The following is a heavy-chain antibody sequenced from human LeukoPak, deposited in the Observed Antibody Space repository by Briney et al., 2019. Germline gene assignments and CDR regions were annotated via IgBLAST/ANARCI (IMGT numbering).Heavy chain of an antibody. V-gene: IGHV3-30*02. CDR2: IRYDGSNK. CDR3: AKSGDIDGKFDY. J-gene: IGHJ4*02. Sequence: GGSLRLSCAASGFTFSSYGMHWVRQAPGKGLEWVAFIRYDGSNKYYADSVKGRFTISRDNAKNSLYLQMNSLRAEDTAVYYCAKSGDIDGKFDYWGQGTLVTVSS. CDR1: GFTFSSYG. D-gene: IGHD2-15*01.